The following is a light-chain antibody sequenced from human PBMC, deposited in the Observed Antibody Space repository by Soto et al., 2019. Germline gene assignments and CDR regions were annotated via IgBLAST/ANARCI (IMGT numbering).Light chain of an antibody. V-gene: IGKV3-15*01. J-gene: IGKJ1*01. CDR3: QQYKNWLTWT. CDR1: QSVSTD. CDR2: GAS. Sequence: IVMTQSPDSLAVSLGERATINCRASQSVSTDVAWYQQKPGQAPRLLIYGASTRATGIPARFSGSGSGTEFTLTISSLQSEDFAVYHCQQYKNWLTWTFGQVTKVDIK.